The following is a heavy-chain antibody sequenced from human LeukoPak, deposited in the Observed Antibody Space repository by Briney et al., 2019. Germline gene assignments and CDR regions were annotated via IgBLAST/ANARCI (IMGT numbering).Heavy chain of an antibody. J-gene: IGHJ6*03. V-gene: IGHV3-48*01. CDR3: ARVVPDIVVVPAAISGDYYYYYYMDV. CDR2: ISSSSSTI. D-gene: IGHD2-2*02. CDR1: GFTFSSYS. Sequence: GSLRLSCAASGFTFSSYSMNWVRQAPGKGLEWVSYISSSSSTIYYADSVKGRFTISRDNAKNSLYLQMNSLRAEDTAVYYCARVVPDIVVVPAAISGDYYYYYYMDVWGKGTTVAVSS.